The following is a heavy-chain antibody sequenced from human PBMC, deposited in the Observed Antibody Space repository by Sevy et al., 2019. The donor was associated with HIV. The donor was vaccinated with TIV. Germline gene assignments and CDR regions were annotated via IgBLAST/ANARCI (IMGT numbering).Heavy chain of an antibody. CDR3: AITKDYYDNSGYPFDY. Sequence: ASVKVSCKVSGYTLTKLSMHWVRQAPGKGLEWMGTFDPEDGKTIYAQKFQGRVTMTEDTSIDTAYMELSSLRSEDTAVFYCAITKDYYDNSGYPFDYCGQGTLVTVSS. V-gene: IGHV1-24*01. CDR2: FDPEDGKT. J-gene: IGHJ4*02. CDR1: GYTLTKLS. D-gene: IGHD3-22*01.